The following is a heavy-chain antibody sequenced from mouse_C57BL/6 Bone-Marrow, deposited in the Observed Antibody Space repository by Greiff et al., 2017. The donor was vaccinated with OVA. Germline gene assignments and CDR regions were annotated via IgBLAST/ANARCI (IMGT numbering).Heavy chain of an antibody. Sequence: VQLQQSGPELVKPGASVKMSCKASGYTFTDYNMHWVKQCHGKSLEWIGYINPNNGGTSYNQKFKGKATLTVNKSSSTAYMELRSLTSEDSAVYYCARYPYYYGSLDYWGQGTTLTVSS. CDR1: GYTFTDYN. V-gene: IGHV1-22*01. D-gene: IGHD1-1*01. CDR2: INPNNGGT. J-gene: IGHJ2*01. CDR3: ARYPYYYGSLDY.